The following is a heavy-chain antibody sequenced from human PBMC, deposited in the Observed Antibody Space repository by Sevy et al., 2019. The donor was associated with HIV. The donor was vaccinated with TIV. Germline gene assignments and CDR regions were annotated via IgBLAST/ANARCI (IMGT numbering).Heavy chain of an antibody. CDR1: GYPISSGYY. Sequence: SETLSLTCAVSGYPISSGYYWGWIRQPPGKGLEWIGNIYPSGNTYHNPSLKSRVTLSLDSSKNQFSLKINFVTAADTAIYYCAMPVSVRGVVVDYWGQGALVTVSS. CDR2: IYPSGNT. CDR3: AMPVSVRGVVVDY. D-gene: IGHD3-10*02. J-gene: IGHJ4*02. V-gene: IGHV4-38-2*01.